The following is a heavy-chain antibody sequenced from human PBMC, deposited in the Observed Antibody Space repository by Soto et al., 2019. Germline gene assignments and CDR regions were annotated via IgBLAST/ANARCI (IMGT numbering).Heavy chain of an antibody. J-gene: IGHJ4*02. CDR2: IYYSGIT. CDR3: ARSPGYYFDY. CDR1: GGSIGSGGYY. V-gene: IGHV4-31*03. Sequence: SETLSLTCTVSGGSIGSGGYYWSWIRQHPGKGLEWIGYIYYSGITYYNPSLKSRVTISVDTSKNQFSLKLSSVTAADTAVYYCARSPGYYFDYWGQGTLVTVSS.